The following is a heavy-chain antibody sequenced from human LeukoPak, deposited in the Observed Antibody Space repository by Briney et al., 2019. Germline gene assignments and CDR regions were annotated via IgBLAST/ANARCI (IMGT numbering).Heavy chain of an antibody. Sequence: GGSLRLSCAASGFTFSSYAMHWVRQAPGKGLEWVAFISYDGSDKYYADSVKGRFTISRDNAKNTLYLQMSSLRVEDTAVYYCARGSPDSSSSVDFDYWGQGTLVTVSS. J-gene: IGHJ4*02. CDR2: ISYDGSDK. CDR1: GFTFSSYA. D-gene: IGHD6-6*01. CDR3: ARGSPDSSSSVDFDY. V-gene: IGHV3-30*04.